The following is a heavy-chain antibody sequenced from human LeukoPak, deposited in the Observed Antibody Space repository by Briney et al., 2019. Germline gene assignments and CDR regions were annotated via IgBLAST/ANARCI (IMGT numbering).Heavy chain of an antibody. V-gene: IGHV4-4*07. J-gene: IGHJ3*02. CDR1: GGSISSYY. D-gene: IGHD2-2*01. Sequence: SETLSLTCTVSGGSISSYYWSWIRQPAGKGLEWIGHIYTSGSTNYNPSLKSRVTMSVDTSKNQFSLKLSSVTAADTAVYYCARADIVVVPAAMLGDAFDIWGQGTMVTVSS. CDR2: IYTSGST. CDR3: ARADIVVVPAAMLGDAFDI.